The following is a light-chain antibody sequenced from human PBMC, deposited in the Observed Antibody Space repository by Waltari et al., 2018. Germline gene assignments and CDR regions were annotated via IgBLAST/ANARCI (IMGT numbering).Light chain of an antibody. CDR3: SSRDIRGIQLL. V-gene: IGLV3-19*01. Sequence: SSELTQDPAVSVALGQTVRITCQGDSLNSYYASWYQQRAGQAPLLVIYGKNKLPSGIPDLFSGSSLGDTSSLTITAARAEDEADYYCSSRDIRGIQLLCGGGTKLTVL. CDR1: SLNSYY. CDR2: GKN. J-gene: IGLJ3*02.